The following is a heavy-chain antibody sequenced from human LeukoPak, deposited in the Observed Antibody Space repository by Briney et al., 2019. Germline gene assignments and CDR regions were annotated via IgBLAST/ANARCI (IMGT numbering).Heavy chain of an antibody. CDR3: AKAPVTTCRGAFCYPFDY. J-gene: IGHJ4*02. CDR2: ISDTGNT. CDR1: GFTLSSYA. Sequence: PGGTLRLSCAASGFTLSSYAMSWVRQAPGKGLGGVSAISDTGNTYHAASVKGRFTISRDSSKNTLFLQMHRLRPEDAAVYYCAKAPVTTCRGAFCYPFDYWGRGTLVTVSS. V-gene: IGHV3-23*01. D-gene: IGHD2-15*01.